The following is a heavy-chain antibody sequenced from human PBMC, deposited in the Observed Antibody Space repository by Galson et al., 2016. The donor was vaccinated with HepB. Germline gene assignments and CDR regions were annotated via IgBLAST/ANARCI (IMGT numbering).Heavy chain of an antibody. CDR1: GFTFSPYS. CDR2: ISNDGRSR. D-gene: IGHD2-2*01. J-gene: IGHJ3*02. CDR3: LKSGYCGITDCFHAFDI. V-gene: IGHV3-64D*08. Sequence: SLRLSCAASGFTFSPYSMHWVRQAPGKGLEYISTISNDGRSRYFVDSVRGRFTISRDNSKNTVYLQMSSLRPEDSATYYCLKSGYCGITDCFHAFDIWGQGTMATVSS.